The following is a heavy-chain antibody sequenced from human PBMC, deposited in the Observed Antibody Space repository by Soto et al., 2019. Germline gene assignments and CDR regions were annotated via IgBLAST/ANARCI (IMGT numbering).Heavy chain of an antibody. D-gene: IGHD2-15*01. J-gene: IGHJ4*02. V-gene: IGHV4-38-2*01. CDR2: ICESGST. Sequence: TLSLTCAVSGYSISSGYYWGWIRQPPGKGLEWIGSICESGSTYYNPSLKSRVTMSVDTSKNQFSLKLTSVTAADTAVYYCARGWVVVAATFFDYWGQGTLVTVSS. CDR3: ARGWVVVAATFFDY. CDR1: GYSISSGYY.